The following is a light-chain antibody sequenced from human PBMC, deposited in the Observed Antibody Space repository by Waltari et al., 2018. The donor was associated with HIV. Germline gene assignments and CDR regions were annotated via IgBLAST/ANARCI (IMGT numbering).Light chain of an antibody. CDR1: QSVSSD. V-gene: IGKV3-15*01. J-gene: IGKJ4*01. Sequence: EIVMTQSPASLSVSPGERVTLSCRASQSVSSDLAWYQQKPGQVTRLLIYDASTRATGIPTRFSGSGSGTEFTLTISSLQSEDFAVYYCQQYYAWPLTFGGGTKVEVK. CDR3: QQYYAWPLT. CDR2: DAS.